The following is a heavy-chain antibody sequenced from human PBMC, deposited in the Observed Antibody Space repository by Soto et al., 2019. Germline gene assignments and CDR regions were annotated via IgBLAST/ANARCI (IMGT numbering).Heavy chain of an antibody. Sequence: GGSLRLSCAASGFTFSGSAMHWVRQASGKGLEWVGRIRSKANSYATAYAASVKGRFTISRDDSKNTAYLQMNSLKTEDTAVYYCALLYDSSGYLDYWGQGTLVTVSS. CDR3: ALLYDSSGYLDY. CDR1: GFTFSGSA. V-gene: IGHV3-73*01. J-gene: IGHJ4*02. CDR2: IRSKANSYAT. D-gene: IGHD3-22*01.